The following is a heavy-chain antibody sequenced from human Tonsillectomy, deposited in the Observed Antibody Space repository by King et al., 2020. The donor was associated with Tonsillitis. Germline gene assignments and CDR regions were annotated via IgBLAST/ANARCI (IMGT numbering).Heavy chain of an antibody. CDR1: GFSFIKYW. D-gene: IGHD2-8*01. J-gene: IGHJ6*03. CDR2: IKQDGSEK. CDR3: VRAEIALVVFGGPFDYYMDV. Sequence: EVQLVESGGGLVQPGGSLRHSCADSGFSFIKYWMSWVRQALGKGLEWVANIKQDGSEKNYVDSVKGRFTISRDNAQNSLHLQMNSLRAEDTAVYYCVRAEIALVVFGGPFDYYMDVWGKGTTVTVSS. V-gene: IGHV3-7*04.